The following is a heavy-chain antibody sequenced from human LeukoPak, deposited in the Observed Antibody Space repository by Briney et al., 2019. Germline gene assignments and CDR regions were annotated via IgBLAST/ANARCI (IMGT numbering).Heavy chain of an antibody. J-gene: IGHJ4*02. CDR1: GGSFSGYF. CDR3: ATSKWFGIETEY. CDR2: INPSGTT. V-gene: IGHV4-34*01. D-gene: IGHD3-10*01. Sequence: SETLSLTCAVYGGSFSGYFWTWFRQPPGKGLEWIGEINPSGTTKYHPSLKSRVTMSGDTSKNQISLELSAVTAADTAVYYCATSKWFGIETEYWGQGTLVTVSS.